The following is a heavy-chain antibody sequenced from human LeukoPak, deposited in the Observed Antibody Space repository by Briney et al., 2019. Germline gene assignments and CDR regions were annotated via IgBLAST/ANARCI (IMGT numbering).Heavy chain of an antibody. D-gene: IGHD5-24*01. Sequence: EASVKVSCKASGYTFTSYDINWVRQATGQGLEWMGWMNPNSGNTGYAQKFQGRVTITRNTSISTAYMELSGLRSEDTAVYYCARESSLQYINWFDPWGQGTLVTVSS. V-gene: IGHV1-8*03. CDR1: GYTFTSYD. CDR2: MNPNSGNT. J-gene: IGHJ5*02. CDR3: ARESSLQYINWFDP.